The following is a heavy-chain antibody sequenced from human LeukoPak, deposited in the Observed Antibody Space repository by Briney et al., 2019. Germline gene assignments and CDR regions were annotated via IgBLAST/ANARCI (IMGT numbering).Heavy chain of an antibody. CDR1: GGSISSYY. CDR3: ARAFSAGYSSSWVYYYYYMDV. Sequence: SETLSLTCSVSGGSISSYYWSWIRRPPGKGLEWIGYIYYSGSTNYNPSLKSRVTISVDTSKNQFSLKLSSLTAADTAVYYCARAFSAGYSSSWVYYYYYMDVWGKGTTVTVSS. J-gene: IGHJ6*03. D-gene: IGHD6-6*01. CDR2: IYYSGST. V-gene: IGHV4-59*12.